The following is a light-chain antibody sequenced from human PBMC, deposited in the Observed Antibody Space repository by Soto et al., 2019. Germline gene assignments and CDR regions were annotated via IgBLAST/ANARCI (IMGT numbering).Light chain of an antibody. CDR1: SSDVGEENY. V-gene: IGLV2-8*01. CDR3: SSFAGSPVL. CDR2: EVS. J-gene: IGLJ2*01. Sequence: QSALTQPPSASGSPGQSVTITCSGTSSDVGEENYVSWYQQHPGKVPKLILYEVSKRPSGVPDRFSGSRSGNTASLTVSGLQAEDEADYYCSSFAGSPVLFGGVTKLTVL.